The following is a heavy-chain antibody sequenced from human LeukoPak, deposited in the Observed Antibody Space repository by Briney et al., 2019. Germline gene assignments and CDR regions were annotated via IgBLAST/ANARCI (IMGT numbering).Heavy chain of an antibody. V-gene: IGHV3-23*01. J-gene: IGHJ4*02. CDR2: LSGSGYNT. CDR3: AKDPYGTRYFDY. CDR1: GFTFSCHA. D-gene: IGHD2-2*01. Sequence: GGSLRLSCAASGFTFSCHALSWVRQAPGKGLEWVSSLSGSGYNTYYADSVKGQFTISRDNSKNTVYLQMNSLRAEDTAVYYCAKDPYGTRYFDYWGQGTLVTVSS.